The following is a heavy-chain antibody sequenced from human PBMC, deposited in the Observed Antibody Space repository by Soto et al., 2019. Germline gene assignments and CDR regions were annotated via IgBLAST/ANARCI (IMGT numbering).Heavy chain of an antibody. CDR2: LSYSGST. CDR3: CRVGDSWGGYFEA. V-gene: IGHV4-39*01. D-gene: IGHD6-13*01. Sequence: PTDTVYRTSIVSSDSLTSSGFYWGWIGQPPGKGLQWIGSLSYSGSTYYNPSLKSRVSISVDTSRNQFSLKLGSVTAADTAVYYCCRVGDSWGGYFEAWGQGTLVTVSS. CDR1: SDSLTSSGFY. J-gene: IGHJ4*02.